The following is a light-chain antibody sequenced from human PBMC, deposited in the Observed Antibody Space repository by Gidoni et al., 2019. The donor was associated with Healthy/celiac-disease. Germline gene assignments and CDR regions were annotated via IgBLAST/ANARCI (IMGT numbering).Light chain of an antibody. CDR1: SSNIGSNT. CDR2: SNN. J-gene: IGLJ2*01. V-gene: IGLV1-44*01. CDR3: AAWDDSLNALV. Sequence: QSVLTQPPSASGTPGPRVTISCSGSSSNIGSNTVNWYQQLPGTAPKLLISSNNQRPSGVPDRFSGSKSGTSASLAISGLQSEDEADYYCAAWDDSLNALVFGGGTKLTVL.